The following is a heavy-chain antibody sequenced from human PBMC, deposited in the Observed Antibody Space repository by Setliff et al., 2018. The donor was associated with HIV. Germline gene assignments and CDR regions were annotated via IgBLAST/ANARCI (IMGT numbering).Heavy chain of an antibody. Sequence: TLSLPCTVSGGSISSHFWNWIRQPAGKGLEWIGRFRPTGNAYYANPYYNPSLKSRVTMSVDTSKSQFSLKLNSVTAADTAVYYCAKSVDTTMDDYYYVDIWGTGTTVTVSS. J-gene: IGHJ6*03. CDR2: FRPTGNAYYANP. V-gene: IGHV4-4*07. D-gene: IGHD5-18*01. CDR3: AKSVDTTMDDYYYVDI. CDR1: GGSISSHF.